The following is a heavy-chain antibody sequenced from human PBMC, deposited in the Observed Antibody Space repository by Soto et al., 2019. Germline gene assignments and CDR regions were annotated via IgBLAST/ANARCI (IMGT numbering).Heavy chain of an antibody. CDR3: AREPPSYYYDSSGYADY. CDR1: GYTFTSYG. V-gene: IGHV1-18*01. J-gene: IGHJ4*02. CDR2: ISAYNGNT. Sequence: GASVKVFCKASGYTFTSYGISWVRQAPGQGLEWMGWISAYNGNTNYAQKLQGRVTMTTDTSTSTAYMELRSLRSDDTAVYYCAREPPSYYYDSSGYADYWGQGTLVTVS. D-gene: IGHD3-22*01.